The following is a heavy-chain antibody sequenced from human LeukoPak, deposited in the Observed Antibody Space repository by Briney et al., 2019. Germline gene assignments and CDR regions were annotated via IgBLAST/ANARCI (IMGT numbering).Heavy chain of an antibody. CDR1: GGSISSYY. V-gene: IGHV4-59*01. CDR2: IYYSGYT. CDR3: XXXXSQKGAHYMDV. J-gene: IGHJ6*03. Sequence: SEALSLTCTVSGGSISSYYWSWIRQPPGKGLKWIGNIYYSGYTTYSPSLRSRVTISVDTSKNQFSLKLSSVTAADTAAYYCXXXXSQKGAHYMDVWGKGTTITISS. D-gene: IGHD3-16*01.